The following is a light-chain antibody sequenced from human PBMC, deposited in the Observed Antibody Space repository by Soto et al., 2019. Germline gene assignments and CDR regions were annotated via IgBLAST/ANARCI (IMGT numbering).Light chain of an antibody. Sequence: QSALTQPASVSGSPGQSITISCTGTSSDVGSYQYVSWYQQRPGKAPKLIIYEVSNRPSGVSNRFSGSKSGNTASLTISGLQAEDDGDYYCSSYTINSALYVFGSGTKVTV. CDR3: SSYTINSALYV. CDR1: SSDVGSYQY. V-gene: IGLV2-14*01. CDR2: EVS. J-gene: IGLJ1*01.